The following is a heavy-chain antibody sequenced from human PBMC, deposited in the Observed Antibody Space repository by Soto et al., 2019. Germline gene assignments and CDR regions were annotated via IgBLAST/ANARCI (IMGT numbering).Heavy chain of an antibody. CDR3: VRVGRLGGY. V-gene: IGHV3-7*03. CDR1: GFTFSTYW. J-gene: IGHJ4*02. Sequence: EVQLVESGGGLVQPGGSLRLSCAASGFTFSTYWMSWVRQAPGKGLEWVANIKEDGSERYYVDSVKGRFTISRYNANNSLYLQTNSLRAEDTAVYYCVRVGRLGGYWGQVTLVTVSS. D-gene: IGHD3-16*01. CDR2: IKEDGSER.